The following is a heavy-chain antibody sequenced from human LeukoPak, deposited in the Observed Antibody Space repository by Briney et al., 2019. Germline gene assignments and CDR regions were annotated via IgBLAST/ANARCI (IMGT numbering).Heavy chain of an antibody. CDR1: GFTFSTYG. CDR2: IRYDGRNK. J-gene: IGHJ4*02. V-gene: IGHV3-30*02. D-gene: IGHD4-17*01. CDR3: AKVIWPTVTTPGHTHFDY. Sequence: GGSLRLSCAASGFTFSTYGMHWVRQAPGKGLEWVAFIRYDGRNKYYADSVKGRFTISRDNSKNTLCLQMNSLRAEDTAVYYCAKVIWPTVTTPGHTHFDYWGQGTLVSVSS.